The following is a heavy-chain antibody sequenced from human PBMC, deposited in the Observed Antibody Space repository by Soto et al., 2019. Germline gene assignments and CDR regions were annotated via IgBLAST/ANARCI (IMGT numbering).Heavy chain of an antibody. J-gene: IGHJ5*02. V-gene: IGHV1-18*01. CDR3: ARVGESDFWSGRNWFDP. CDR2: ISAYNGNT. D-gene: IGHD3-3*01. Sequence: QVQLVQSGAEVKKPGASVKVSCKASGYTFTSYGISWVRQAPGQGLEGMGWISAYNGNTNYAQKPQGRVTMTTDTSTSTAYLELRSLRSDDTAVYYCARVGESDFWSGRNWFDPWGQGTLVTVSS. CDR1: GYTFTSYG.